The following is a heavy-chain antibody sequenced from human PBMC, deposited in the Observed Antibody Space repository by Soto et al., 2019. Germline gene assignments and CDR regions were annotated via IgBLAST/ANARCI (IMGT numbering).Heavy chain of an antibody. CDR1: GGSISSGGYY. Sequence: SETLSLTCTVSGGSISSGGYYWSWIRQHPGKGLEWIGYIYYSGSTNYNPSLKSRVTISVDTSKNQFSLKLSSVTAADTAVYYCARGRGDTAMGWYHRGQGTLATVPS. J-gene: IGHJ4*02. CDR3: ARGRGDTAMGWYH. D-gene: IGHD5-18*01. CDR2: IYYSGST. V-gene: IGHV4-31*03.